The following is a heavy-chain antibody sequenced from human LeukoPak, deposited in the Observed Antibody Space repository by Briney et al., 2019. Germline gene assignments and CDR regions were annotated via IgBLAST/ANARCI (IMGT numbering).Heavy chain of an antibody. J-gene: IGHJ4*02. CDR1: GFTFGTHA. D-gene: IGHD6-19*01. CDR2: MSGRGDTS. CDR3: AKLAGIRGWFVYYFDY. V-gene: IGHV3-23*01. Sequence: GGFLRLSCAASGFTFGTHAMTWVRQAPGKGLEWVSGMSGRGDTSYYADSVKGRFTISRDNSKNTLFLQMNSLRAEDTAVYYCAKLAGIRGWFVYYFDYWGQGTLVTVS.